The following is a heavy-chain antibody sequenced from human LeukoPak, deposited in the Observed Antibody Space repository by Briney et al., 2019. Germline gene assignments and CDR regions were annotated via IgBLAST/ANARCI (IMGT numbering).Heavy chain of an antibody. V-gene: IGHV4-34*01. CDR1: GGSFSGYY. D-gene: IGHD3-16*01. CDR3: ARGNLPYGLRAFDI. CDR2: INHSGST. J-gene: IGHJ3*02. Sequence: SETLSLTCAVYGGSFSGYYWSWIRQPPGKGLEWIGEINHSGSTNYNPSLKSRVTISVDTSKNQFSLKLSSVTAADTAVYYCARGNLPYGLRAFDIWGQGTMVTVSS.